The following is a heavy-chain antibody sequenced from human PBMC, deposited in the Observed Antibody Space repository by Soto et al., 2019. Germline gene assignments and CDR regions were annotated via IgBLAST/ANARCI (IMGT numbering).Heavy chain of an antibody. Sequence: GGSLRLSCASSGFTFGSYSINWVRQAPVKRLYGVSDISISSSTIYYADSVKGRFTISRDNAKNSLYLQMNSLRDEDTAVYYCARDSLETREYYDYVWGSYRPSNASDIWGQGTMVTVSS. CDR2: ISISSSTI. CDR1: GFTFGSYS. D-gene: IGHD3-16*02. V-gene: IGHV3-48*02. J-gene: IGHJ3*02. CDR3: ARDSLETREYYDYVWGSYRPSNASDI.